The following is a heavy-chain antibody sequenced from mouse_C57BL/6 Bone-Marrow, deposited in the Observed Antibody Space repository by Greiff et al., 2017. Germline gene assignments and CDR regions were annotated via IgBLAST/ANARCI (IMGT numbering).Heavy chain of an antibody. V-gene: IGHV1-81*01. D-gene: IGHD1-1*01. CDR1: GYTFTSYG. CDR2: IYPRSGNT. CDR3: ASDNYGRGGSYFDV. Sequence: VQLQESGAELARPGASVKLSCKASGYTFTSYGISWVKQRTGQGLEWIGEIYPRSGNTYYNEKFKGKATLTADKSSSTAYMELRSLTSEDSAVYFCASDNYGRGGSYFDVWGTGTTVTVSS. J-gene: IGHJ1*03.